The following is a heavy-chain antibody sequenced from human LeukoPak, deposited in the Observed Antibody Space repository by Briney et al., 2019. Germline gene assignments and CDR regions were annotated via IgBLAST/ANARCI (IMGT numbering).Heavy chain of an antibody. CDR1: GCTFSSYG. CDR2: IRYDGSNK. CDR3: AKDHGSSGWEKDAFDI. J-gene: IGHJ3*02. V-gene: IGHV3-30*02. Sequence: PGGSLRLYCAASGCTFSSYGMHWVRQAPGKGLEWVAFIRYDGSNKYYADSVKGRFTISRDNSKNTLYLQMNSLRAEDTAVYYCAKDHGSSGWEKDAFDIWGQGTMVTVSS. D-gene: IGHD6-19*01.